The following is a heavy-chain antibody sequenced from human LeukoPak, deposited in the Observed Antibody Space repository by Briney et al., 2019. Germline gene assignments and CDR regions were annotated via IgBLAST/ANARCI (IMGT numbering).Heavy chain of an antibody. CDR1: GFTFSSYA. V-gene: IGHV3-23*01. J-gene: IGHJ6*02. D-gene: IGHD2-2*01. CDR2: IGDIVGST. CDR3: AKGVVPYYYYAMDV. Sequence: PGGSLRLSCAASGFTFSSYAMTWVRQAPRKGLEWVSGIGDIVGSTVYADSVKGRFTISRDNSKNTLYLQMNSLRAEYTAVYHCAKGVVPYYYYAMDVWGQGTTVTVSS.